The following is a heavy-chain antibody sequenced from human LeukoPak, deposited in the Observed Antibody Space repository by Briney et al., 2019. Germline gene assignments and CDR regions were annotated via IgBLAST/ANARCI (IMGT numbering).Heavy chain of an antibody. CDR2: LWYDGNNK. CDR3: AREKADGFDI. Sequence: GRSLRLSCAASGFTFSSYGMHWVRQAPGKGLEWVAVLWYDGNNKYYADSVKGRFAVSRDNSKNTLYLQMNSLRAEDTAVYYCAREKADGFDIWGQGTMVTSST. CDR1: GFTFSSYG. V-gene: IGHV3-33*01. J-gene: IGHJ3*02.